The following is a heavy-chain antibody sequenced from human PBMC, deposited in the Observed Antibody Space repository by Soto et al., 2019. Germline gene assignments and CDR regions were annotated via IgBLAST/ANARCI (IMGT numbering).Heavy chain of an antibody. CDR1: RFILSNAW. Sequence: GGSLRLSCVASRFILSNAWMSWVRQAPGKGLEWVGQIKSKTDGGTTEYAPPVKGRFIISRDDSKNMVYLQMNSLKIEDTAVYYCVWEGSSSDPDFQYYGMDVWGQGTTVSV. CDR3: VWEGSSSDPDFQYYGMDV. D-gene: IGHD6-6*01. CDR2: IKSKTDGGTT. V-gene: IGHV3-15*01. J-gene: IGHJ6*02.